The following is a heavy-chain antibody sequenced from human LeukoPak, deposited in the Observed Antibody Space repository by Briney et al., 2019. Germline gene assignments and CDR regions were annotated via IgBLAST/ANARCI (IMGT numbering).Heavy chain of an antibody. CDR1: GGSISSYY. Sequence: SETLSLTCTVSGGSISSYYWSWIRQPPGKGLEWIGYIYYSGSTNYNPSLKSRVTISVDTSKNQFSLKLSSVTAADTAVYYCAREGTTVTHDDAFDIWGQGTVVIVSS. CDR2: IYYSGST. D-gene: IGHD4-17*01. CDR3: AREGTTVTHDDAFDI. J-gene: IGHJ3*02. V-gene: IGHV4-59*01.